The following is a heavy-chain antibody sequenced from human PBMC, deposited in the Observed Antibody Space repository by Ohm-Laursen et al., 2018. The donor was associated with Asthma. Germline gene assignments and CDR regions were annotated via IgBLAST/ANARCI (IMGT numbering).Heavy chain of an antibody. J-gene: IGHJ6*02. Sequence: SLRLSCSASGFTFSSYSMNWVRQAPGKGLEWVSSISSSSSYIYYADSVKGRFTISRDNSKNTLYLQMNSLRAEDTAVYYCARDRGSGPNFYYYYGMDVWGQGTTVTVSS. CDR2: ISSSSSYI. CDR3: ARDRGSGPNFYYYYGMDV. D-gene: IGHD3-10*01. V-gene: IGHV3-21*04. CDR1: GFTFSSYS.